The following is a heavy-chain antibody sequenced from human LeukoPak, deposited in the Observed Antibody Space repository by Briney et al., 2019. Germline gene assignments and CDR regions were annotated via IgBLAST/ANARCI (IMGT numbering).Heavy chain of an antibody. CDR1: GFTFSNCG. Sequence: GGSLRLSCAASGFTFSNCGMSWVHQAPGKGLEWVSCLSGSGRTTYYADSVKGRFTISRDNAKNSLYLQMNSLRAEDTAVYYCARGISYYDSSDYWGQGTLVTVSS. V-gene: IGHV3-23*01. J-gene: IGHJ4*02. CDR3: ARGISYYDSSDY. D-gene: IGHD3-22*01. CDR2: LSGSGRTT.